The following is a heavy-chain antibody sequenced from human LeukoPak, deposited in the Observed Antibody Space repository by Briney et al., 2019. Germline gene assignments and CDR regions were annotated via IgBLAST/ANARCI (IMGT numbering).Heavy chain of an antibody. D-gene: IGHD3-10*01. J-gene: IGHJ4*02. CDR1: GYTLTGHY. Sequence: ASVKVSCKASGYTLTGHYMHWVRQAPGQGLEWMGWINPNSGATNYAQKFQGRVTMTRDTSINTAYMELSRLRSDDTAVYYCVRVNYYGRVDHFDYGGQGSLVTVSS. CDR2: INPNSGAT. CDR3: VRVNYYGRVDHFDY. V-gene: IGHV1-2*02.